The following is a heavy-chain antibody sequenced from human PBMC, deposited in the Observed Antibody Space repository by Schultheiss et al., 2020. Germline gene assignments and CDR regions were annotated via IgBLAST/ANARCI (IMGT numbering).Heavy chain of an antibody. Sequence: VESLKISCKGSGYSFTSYWIGWVRQMPGKGLEWMGIIYPGDSDTRYSPSFQGQVTISADKSISTAYLQWSSLKASDTAMYYCARHPGAAAASYYYYGMDVWGQGTTVTVAS. CDR2: IYPGDSDT. D-gene: IGHD6-13*01. J-gene: IGHJ6*02. V-gene: IGHV5-51*01. CDR1: GYSFTSYW. CDR3: ARHPGAAAASYYYYGMDV.